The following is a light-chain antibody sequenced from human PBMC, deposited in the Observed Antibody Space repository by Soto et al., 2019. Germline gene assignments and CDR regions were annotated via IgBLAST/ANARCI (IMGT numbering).Light chain of an antibody. Sequence: SYELTQPPSVSVAPGPTASITCGGNNIGSENVQWYQQNPGQAPVLVVYDDSDRPSGIPERFSGSKSGNTATLTISRVEAGDEADYYCQVWASTGDPVVFGGGTKVTVL. CDR2: DDS. V-gene: IGLV3-21*02. J-gene: IGLJ2*01. CDR3: QVWASTGDPVV. CDR1: NIGSEN.